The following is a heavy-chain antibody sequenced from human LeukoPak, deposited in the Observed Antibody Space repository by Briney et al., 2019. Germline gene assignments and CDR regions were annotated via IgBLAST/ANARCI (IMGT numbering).Heavy chain of an antibody. CDR1: GFTVSSNY. Sequence: GGSLRLSCAASGFTVSSNYMSWVRHAPGKGLVWVSVIYNDGSTFYADSVRGRFTVSRDNSKNTLYLQMNSLRAEDTAVYYCARGYSSPDYWGQGTLVTVSS. V-gene: IGHV3-66*01. CDR3: ARGYSSPDY. J-gene: IGHJ4*02. D-gene: IGHD6-13*01. CDR2: IYNDGST.